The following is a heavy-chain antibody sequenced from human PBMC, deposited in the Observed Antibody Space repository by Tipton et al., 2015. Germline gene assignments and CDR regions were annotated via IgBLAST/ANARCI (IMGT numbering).Heavy chain of an antibody. CDR1: GFTFSNYA. V-gene: IGHV3-23*01. Sequence: SLRLSCAASGFTFSNYAMNWVRQAPGKGLEWVSAITGPGGSAYYIDSVKGRFTISRDNFKNTLYLQMNSLRAEDTAVYYCARDPYWDSSGYYGDGFDIWGQGTMVTVSS. CDR2: ITGPGGSA. J-gene: IGHJ3*02. CDR3: ARDPYWDSSGYYGDGFDI. D-gene: IGHD3-22*01.